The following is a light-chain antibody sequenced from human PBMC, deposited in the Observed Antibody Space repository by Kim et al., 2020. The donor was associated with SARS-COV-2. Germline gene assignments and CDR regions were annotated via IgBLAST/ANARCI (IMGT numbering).Light chain of an antibody. Sequence: SYELTQPSSVSVSPGQTARITCSGDVLAKKYARWFQQKPGQAPVLVIYKDTERPSGIPERFSGSSSGTTVTLTISGAQVGDEGDYYCYSYSAAGEPLLGGGTQLT. CDR1: VLAKKY. J-gene: IGLJ2*01. V-gene: IGLV3-27*01. CDR3: YSYSAAGEPL. CDR2: KDT.